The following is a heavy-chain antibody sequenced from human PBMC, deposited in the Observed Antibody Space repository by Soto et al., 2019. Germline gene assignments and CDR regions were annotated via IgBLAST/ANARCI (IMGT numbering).Heavy chain of an antibody. CDR2: IKQDGTEK. V-gene: IGHV3-7*03. Sequence: GGSLRLSCAASGFTFSRYWMNWVRQAPGKGLEWVANIKQDGTEKNYVDSVRGRFTISRDNSRNTLDLQMNSLRAEDTALYFCVSWVSALFDYWGQGTLVTVSS. CDR3: VSWVSALFDY. CDR1: GFTFSRYW. D-gene: IGHD2-8*01. J-gene: IGHJ4*02.